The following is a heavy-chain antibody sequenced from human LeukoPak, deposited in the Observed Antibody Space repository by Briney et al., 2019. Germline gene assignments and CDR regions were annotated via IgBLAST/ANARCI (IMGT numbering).Heavy chain of an antibody. D-gene: IGHD6-13*01. V-gene: IGHV4-31*03. CDR3: ARVEAGTDFDY. CDR2: IYYSGST. J-gene: IGHJ4*02. Sequence: SETLSLTCTVSGGSISSGGYSWSWIRQHPGKGLEWIGYIYYSGSTYYNPSLKSRVTISVDTSKNQFSLKLSSVTAADTAVYYCARVEAGTDFDYWGQGTLVTVSS. CDR1: GGSISSGGYS.